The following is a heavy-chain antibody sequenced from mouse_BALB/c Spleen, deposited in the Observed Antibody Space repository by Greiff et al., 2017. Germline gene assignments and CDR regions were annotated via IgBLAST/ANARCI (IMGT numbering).Heavy chain of an antibody. D-gene: IGHD3-1*01. CDR1: GFNIKDTY. Sequence: EVKLVESGAELVKPGASVKLSCTASGFNIKDTYMHWVKQRPEQGLEWIGRIDPANGNTKYDPKFQGKATITADTSSNTAYLQLSSLTSEDTAVYYCARGSSGYWGQGTTLTVSS. V-gene: IGHV14-3*02. CDR2: IDPANGNT. J-gene: IGHJ2*01. CDR3: ARGSSGY.